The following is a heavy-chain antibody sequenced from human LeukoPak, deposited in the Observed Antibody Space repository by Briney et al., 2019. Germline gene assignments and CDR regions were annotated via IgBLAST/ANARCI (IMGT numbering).Heavy chain of an antibody. CDR2: IYYSGST. V-gene: IGHV4-39*07. CDR1: GGSISSSSYY. Sequence: PSETLSLTCTVSGGSISSSSYYWGWIRQPPGKGLEWIGSIYYSGSTYYNPSLKSRVTISVDTSKNQFSLKLSSVTAADTAVYYCARGNYEGPLNWFDPWGQGTLVTVSS. J-gene: IGHJ5*02. CDR3: ARGNYEGPLNWFDP. D-gene: IGHD4-11*01.